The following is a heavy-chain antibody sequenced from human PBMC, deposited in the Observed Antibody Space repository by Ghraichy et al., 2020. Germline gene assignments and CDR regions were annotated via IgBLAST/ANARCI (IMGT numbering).Heavy chain of an antibody. CDR2: ISYDGSNK. CDR3: ARDLGRVWRLAPLDY. J-gene: IGHJ4*02. D-gene: IGHD1-26*01. Sequence: GESLNISCAASGFTFSSYGMNWVRQAPGKGLEWVAVISYDGSNKYYADSVKGRFTLSRDNSKNTLYLQMNSLRPDDTAVYYCARDLGRVWRLAPLDYWGQGTLVTVSS. CDR1: GFTFSSYG. V-gene: IGHV3-30-3*01.